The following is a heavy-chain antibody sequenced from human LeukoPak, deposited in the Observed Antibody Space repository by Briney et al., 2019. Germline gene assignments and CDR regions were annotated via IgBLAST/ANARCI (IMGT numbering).Heavy chain of an antibody. D-gene: IGHD3-16*01. V-gene: IGHV1-2*02. J-gene: IGHJ4*01. Sequence: ASVKVSCKASGYTFTDYYLLWVRQAPGQGLEWMGWIKTNSGATDYAQNFEARVTMTRDTSSGTAYLDLSSPTSDDTAVYYCARGRRILGGPENAGDFFDYWGQGTLVIVSS. CDR2: IKTNSGAT. CDR1: GYTFTDYY. CDR3: ARGRRILGGPENAGDFFDY.